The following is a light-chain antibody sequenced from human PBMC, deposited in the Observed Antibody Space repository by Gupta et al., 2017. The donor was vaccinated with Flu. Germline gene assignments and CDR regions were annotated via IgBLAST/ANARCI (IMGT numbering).Light chain of an antibody. CDR2: SNN. CDR1: TSNIGSNT. CDR3: ATWDDSLNGGV. V-gene: IGLV1-44*01. J-gene: IGLJ2*01. Sequence: QSVLTQSPSASGTPGQRVTISCSGDTSNIGSNTVKWYQHLPGTAPKLLIFSNNVRPSGVPDRFSGSKSGTSASLAISGLQSEDEADYYCATWDDSLNGGVFGGGTKVTVL.